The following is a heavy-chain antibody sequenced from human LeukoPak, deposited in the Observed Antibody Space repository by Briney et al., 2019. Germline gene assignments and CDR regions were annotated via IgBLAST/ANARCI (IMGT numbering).Heavy chain of an antibody. D-gene: IGHD6-13*01. V-gene: IGHV4-59*11. J-gene: IGHJ5*02. CDR2: IYYSGST. Sequence: SETLSLTCTVSGGSISSHYWSWIRQPPGKGLEWIGYIYYSGSTNYNPSLKSRVTISVDTSKNQFSLKLSSVTAADTAVYYCARSYSSRNWFDPWGQGTLVTVSS. CDR3: ARSYSSRNWFDP. CDR1: GGSISSHY.